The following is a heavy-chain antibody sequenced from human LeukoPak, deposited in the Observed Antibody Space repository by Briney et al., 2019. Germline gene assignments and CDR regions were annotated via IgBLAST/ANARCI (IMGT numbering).Heavy chain of an antibody. CDR3: ARTTEGGYTYDYFYYYYMDV. D-gene: IGHD5-18*01. J-gene: IGHJ6*03. V-gene: IGHV4-59*01. CDR1: GVSISGYY. CDR2: IYYSGST. Sequence: SETLSLTCTVSGVSISGYYWSWIRQPPGKGLEWIGYIYYSGSTNYNPSLKSRVTISVDTSKNQFSLKLSSVTAADTAVYYCARTTEGGYTYDYFYYYYMDVWAKGPRSPSP.